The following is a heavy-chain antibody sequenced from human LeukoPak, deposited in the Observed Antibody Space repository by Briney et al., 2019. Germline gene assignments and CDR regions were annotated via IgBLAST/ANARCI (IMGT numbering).Heavy chain of an antibody. CDR3: ARDRNTVMDGGDAFDT. J-gene: IGHJ3*02. CDR2: INPSGGST. Sequence: ASVKVSCKASGYTFTSYYMHWVRQAPGQGLEWMGIINPSGGSTSYAQKFQGRVTMTRDTSTSTVYMELSSLRSEDTAVYYCARDRNTVMDGGDAFDTWAKGQWSPSLQ. V-gene: IGHV1-46*01. D-gene: IGHD4-17*01. CDR1: GYTFTSYY.